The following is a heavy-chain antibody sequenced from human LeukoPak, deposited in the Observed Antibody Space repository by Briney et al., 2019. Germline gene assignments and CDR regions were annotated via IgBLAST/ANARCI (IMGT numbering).Heavy chain of an antibody. J-gene: IGHJ6*02. V-gene: IGHV3-23*01. Sequence: GGSLTPSCAASEFTFSSYAMQWVRQAPGKGLEWVSGITVSGGTTYYTDSVKGRFTISRDNSKNTLYLQINSLRAEDTAVYYCAKYLTAKSPPYALDVRGQGTTVTVSS. CDR1: EFTFSSYA. CDR2: ITVSGGTT. CDR3: AKYLTAKSPPYALDV. D-gene: IGHD1-14*01.